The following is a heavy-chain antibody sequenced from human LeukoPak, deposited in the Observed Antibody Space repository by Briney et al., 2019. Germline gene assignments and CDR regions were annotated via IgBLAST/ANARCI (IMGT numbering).Heavy chain of an antibody. Sequence: GGSLRLSCAASGFTFSSYAMSWVRQAPGKGLEWVSAISGSGGSTYYADSVKGRFTISRDNSKNSLYLQMNSLRAEDTAVYYCAREGNHYSGAFDYWGQGTLVTVSS. V-gene: IGHV3-23*01. CDR3: AREGNHYSGAFDY. CDR2: ISGSGGST. D-gene: IGHD6-19*01. J-gene: IGHJ4*02. CDR1: GFTFSSYA.